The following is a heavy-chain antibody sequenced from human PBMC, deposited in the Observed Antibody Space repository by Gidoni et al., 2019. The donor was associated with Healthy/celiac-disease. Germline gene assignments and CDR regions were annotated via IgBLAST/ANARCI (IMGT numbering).Heavy chain of an antibody. J-gene: IGHJ5*02. CDR2: SSSSSSYT. V-gene: IGHV3-11*05. Sequence: QVQLVESGGGLVKPGGSLRLSCAASGFTFSDYSMSWIRQAPGKGLEWVSYSSSSSSYTNYADSVKGRFTISRDNAKNSLYLQMNSLRAEDTAVYYCARDLSSQYCSGGSCYSSWFDPWGQGTLVTVSS. CDR1: GFTFSDYS. D-gene: IGHD2-15*01. CDR3: ARDLSSQYCSGGSCYSSWFDP.